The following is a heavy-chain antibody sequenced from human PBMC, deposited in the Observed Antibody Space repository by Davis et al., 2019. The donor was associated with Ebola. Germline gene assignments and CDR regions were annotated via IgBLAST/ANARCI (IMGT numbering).Heavy chain of an antibody. CDR2: INPNSGGT. D-gene: IGHD3-3*01. CDR3: ARSDYDFWSGPKYYFDY. V-gene: IGHV1-2*02. Sequence: ASVKVSCKASGYTFTGYYMHWVRQAPGQGLEWMGWINPNSGGTNYAQKFQGRVTMTRDTSISTAYMELSRLRSDDTAVYYCARSDYDFWSGPKYYFDYWGQGTLVTVPS. CDR1: GYTFTGYY. J-gene: IGHJ4*02.